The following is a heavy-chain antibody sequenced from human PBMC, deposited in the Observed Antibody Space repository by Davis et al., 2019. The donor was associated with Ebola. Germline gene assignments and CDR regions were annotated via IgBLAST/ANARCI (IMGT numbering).Heavy chain of an antibody. Sequence: GESLKISCAASGFTFSSYSMNWVRQAPGTGLEWVSAISGSGGSTYYADSVKGRFTISRDNSKNTLYLQMNSLRAEDTAVYYCARDQGVDPGYYYYGMDVWGQGTTVTVSS. D-gene: IGHD5-12*01. CDR2: ISGSGGST. CDR3: ARDQGVDPGYYYYGMDV. CDR1: GFTFSSYS. V-gene: IGHV3-23*01. J-gene: IGHJ6*02.